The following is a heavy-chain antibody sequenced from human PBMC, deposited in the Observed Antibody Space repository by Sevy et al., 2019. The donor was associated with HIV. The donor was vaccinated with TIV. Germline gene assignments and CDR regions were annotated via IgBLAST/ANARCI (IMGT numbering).Heavy chain of an antibody. V-gene: IGHV3-21*01. J-gene: IGHJ3*02. D-gene: IGHD3-16*01. Sequence: GGSLRRSCAASGFTFSSYSMNWVRQAPGKGLEWASSISSSSSYIYYADSVKGRFTISRDNAKNSLYLQMKSLRAEDTAVYYCERVGPTPHDAFDIWGLGTMVTVSS. CDR2: ISSSSSYI. CDR1: GFTFSSYS. CDR3: ERVGPTPHDAFDI.